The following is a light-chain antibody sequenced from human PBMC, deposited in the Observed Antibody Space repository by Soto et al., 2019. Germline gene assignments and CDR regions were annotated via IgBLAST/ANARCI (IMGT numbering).Light chain of an antibody. CDR1: QRVSGN. V-gene: IGKV3-15*01. Sequence: EIVMTQSPATLSVSPGERATLSCRASQRVSGNVAWYQQKPGQAPRLLIYGASTRATGIPARFSGSGSGTQCTLTITSLQAEDFAVYYCQQYNDWPPRTFGGGTKVEIK. CDR2: GAS. J-gene: IGKJ4*01. CDR3: QQYNDWPPRT.